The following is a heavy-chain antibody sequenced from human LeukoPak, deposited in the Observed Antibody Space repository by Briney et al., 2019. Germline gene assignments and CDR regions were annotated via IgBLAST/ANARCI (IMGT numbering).Heavy chain of an antibody. J-gene: IGHJ1*01. CDR1: GFPFSSYA. CDR3: AKGTGYSGYDSEYFQH. D-gene: IGHD5-12*01. V-gene: IGHV3-23*01. Sequence: PGGSLRLSCSASGFPFSSYAMHWVRQAPGKGLEWVSAISGSGGSTYYADSVKGRFTISRDNSKNTLYLQMNSLRAEDTAVYYCAKGTGYSGYDSEYFQHWGQGTLVTVSS. CDR2: ISGSGGST.